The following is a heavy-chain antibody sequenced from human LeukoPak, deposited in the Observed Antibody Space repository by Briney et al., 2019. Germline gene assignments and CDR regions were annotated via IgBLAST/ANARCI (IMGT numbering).Heavy chain of an antibody. Sequence: GGPLRLSCAASGFPFSNAWMSWVRQAPGKGLEGVGRIKSKTDGGTTDYAAPVKGRFTISRDDSQNTLYLQMNSLKTEDTAVYYCTTDTAMVTRVDYWGQGTLVTVSS. CDR1: GFPFSNAW. D-gene: IGHD5-18*01. J-gene: IGHJ4*02. V-gene: IGHV3-15*01. CDR2: IKSKTDGGTT. CDR3: TTDTAMVTRVDY.